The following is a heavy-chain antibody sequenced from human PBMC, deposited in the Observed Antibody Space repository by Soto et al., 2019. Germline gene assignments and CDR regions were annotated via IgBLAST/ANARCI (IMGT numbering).Heavy chain of an antibody. J-gene: IGHJ5*02. V-gene: IGHV4-59*08. CDR2: TSDTGNT. Sequence: QVHLLESGPGLVEPSETMSLTFIVAGVHISSYHGSWIRQLPGKGLEWIAYTSDTGNTNYNPSLKSRATTTMDTSKNQLSLKLTSMTAAATAVYYCARHLHAGFPHYIDPWGQGTLVTVSS. CDR3: ARHLHAGFPHYIDP. CDR1: GVHISSYH. D-gene: IGHD4-4*01.